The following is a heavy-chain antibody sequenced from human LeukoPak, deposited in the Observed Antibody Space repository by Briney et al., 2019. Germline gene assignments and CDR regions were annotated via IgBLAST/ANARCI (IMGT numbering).Heavy chain of an antibody. CDR1: GFTFSSYI. CDR2: ISWNSGNI. CDR3: AKDAYGGATFFYYMDV. V-gene: IGHV3-9*01. D-gene: IGHD2/OR15-2a*01. J-gene: IGHJ6*03. Sequence: GGSLRLSCAASGFTFSSYIMNWVRQAPGKGLEWVSGISWNSGNIAYADFVGGRFTISRDNAKNSLSLQMNSLSDEDTAVYYCAKDAYGGATFFYYMDVWGKGTTVTVSS.